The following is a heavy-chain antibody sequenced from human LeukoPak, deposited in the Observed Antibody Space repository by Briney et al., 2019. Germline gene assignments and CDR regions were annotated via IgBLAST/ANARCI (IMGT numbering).Heavy chain of an antibody. V-gene: IGHV1-2*02. Sequence: GASVKVSCKASGYTFTGYYMHWVRQAPGQGLEWMGWINPNSGRTNYAQKFQGRVTMTRDTSISTAYMELSRLRSDDTAVYYCARVDRYCSSTSCYTLNHYYYGMDVWGQGTTVTVSS. CDR2: INPNSGRT. D-gene: IGHD2-2*02. J-gene: IGHJ6*02. CDR3: ARVDRYCSSTSCYTLNHYYYGMDV. CDR1: GYTFTGYY.